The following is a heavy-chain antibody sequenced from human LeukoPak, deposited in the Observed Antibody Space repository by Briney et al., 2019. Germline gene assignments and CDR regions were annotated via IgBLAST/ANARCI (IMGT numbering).Heavy chain of an antibody. CDR2: IKSKTDGGTT. J-gene: IGHJ1*01. V-gene: IGHV3-15*07. Sequence: TTGGSLRLSCAASGFTFSNAWMNWVRQAPGKGLEWVGRIKSKTDGGTTDYAAPVKGRFTISRDDSKNTLYLQMNSLKTEDTAVYYCTTRLTSNSGMATIQNRVNEYFQHWGQGTLVTVSS. CDR1: GFTFSNAW. D-gene: IGHD5-24*01. CDR3: TTRLTSNSGMATIQNRVNEYFQH.